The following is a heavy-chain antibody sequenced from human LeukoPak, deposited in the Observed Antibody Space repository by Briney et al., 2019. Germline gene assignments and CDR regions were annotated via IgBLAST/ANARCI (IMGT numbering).Heavy chain of an antibody. D-gene: IGHD3-22*01. V-gene: IGHV1-3*01. Sequence: ASVKVSCKASGYTFTSYTMHWVRQATGQRLEWMGWINGGNDNTKYSQKFQGRVSITRDTSASTAYMELTSLRSEDTAVYYCARSYYDSSGYYSFDYWGQGTLVTVSS. CDR3: ARSYYDSSGYYSFDY. CDR2: INGGNDNT. J-gene: IGHJ4*02. CDR1: GYTFTSYT.